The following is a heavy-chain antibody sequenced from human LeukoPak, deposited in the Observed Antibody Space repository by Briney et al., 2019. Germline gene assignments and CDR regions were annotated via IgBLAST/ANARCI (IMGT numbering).Heavy chain of an antibody. J-gene: IGHJ4*02. D-gene: IGHD3-22*01. V-gene: IGHV3-23*01. CDR3: AKRGVVIRVILVGFHKEAYYFDS. Sequence: GGSLRLSCAVSGITLSNYGMTWVRKPPGPGLEWVAGISDTGGRTNYADSVKGRFTISSDNPKNTLYLQMNSLRAEDTAVYFCAKRGVVIRVILVGFHKEAYYFDSWGQGALVTVSS. CDR2: ISDTGGRT. CDR1: GITLSNYG.